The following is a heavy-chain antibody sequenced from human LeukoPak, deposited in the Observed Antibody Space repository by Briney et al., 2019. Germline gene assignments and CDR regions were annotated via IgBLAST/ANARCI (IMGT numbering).Heavy chain of an antibody. CDR3: ARAANTAAGTPTLAIDY. V-gene: IGHV3-21*05. CDR2: IPSTSSYT. CDR1: EFTFSSYG. Sequence: PGGSLRLSSAASEFTFSSYGINWVRQAPGKGLEWVSYIPSTSSYTSYADSVKGRFTISRDNAKNSLYLQMNSLRAEDTAVYYCARAANTAAGTPTLAIDYWGQGTLVTVSS. J-gene: IGHJ4*02. D-gene: IGHD6-13*01.